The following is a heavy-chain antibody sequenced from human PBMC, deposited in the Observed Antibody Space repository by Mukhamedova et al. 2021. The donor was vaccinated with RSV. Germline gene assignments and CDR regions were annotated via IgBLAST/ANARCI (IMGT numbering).Heavy chain of an antibody. J-gene: IGHJ6*02. CDR2: T. Sequence: TSYAQKFQGRVTMTRDTSTCTVYMELSSLRSEDTAVYYCARDLLSGPYYYYGMDVWGQGSTVTVSS. CDR3: ARDLLSGPYYYYGMDV. V-gene: IGHV1-46*01. D-gene: IGHD3-3*01.